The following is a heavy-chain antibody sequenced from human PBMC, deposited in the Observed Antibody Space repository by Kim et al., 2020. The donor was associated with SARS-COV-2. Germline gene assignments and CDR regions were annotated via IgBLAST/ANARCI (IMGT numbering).Heavy chain of an antibody. CDR3: ARANIVVVPAALGLGYYYYYGMDV. D-gene: IGHD2-2*01. CDR2: INHSGST. CDR1: GGSFSGYY. V-gene: IGHV4-34*01. Sequence: GSLSLTCAVYGGSFSGYYWSWIRQPPGRGLEWIGEINHSGSTNYNPSLKSRVTISVDTSKNQFSLKLSSVTAADTAVYYCARANIVVVPAALGLGYYYYYGMDVWGQGTTVTVSS. J-gene: IGHJ6*02.